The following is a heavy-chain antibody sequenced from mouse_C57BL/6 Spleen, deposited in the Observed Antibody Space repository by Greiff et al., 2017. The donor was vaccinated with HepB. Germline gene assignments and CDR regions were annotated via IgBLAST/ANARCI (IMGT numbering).Heavy chain of an antibody. CDR1: GYSITSGYY. Sequence: EVQLQESGPGLVKPSQSLSLTCSVTGYSITSGYYWNWIRQFPGNKLEWMGYISYDGSNNYNPSLKNRISITRDTSKNQFFLKLNSVTTEDTATYYCARDGDLLWDAMDYWGQGTSVTVSS. J-gene: IGHJ4*01. CDR3: ARDGDLLWDAMDY. D-gene: IGHD2-1*01. CDR2: ISYDGSN. V-gene: IGHV3-6*01.